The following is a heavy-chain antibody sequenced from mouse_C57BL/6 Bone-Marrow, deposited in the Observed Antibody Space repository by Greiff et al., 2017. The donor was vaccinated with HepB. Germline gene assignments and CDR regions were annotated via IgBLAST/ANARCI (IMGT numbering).Heavy chain of an antibody. Sequence: VKLMESGPGLVAPSQCLSITCTVSGFSLTSYGVDWVRQPPGKGLEWLGVIWGGGSTNYNSALMSRLSISKDNPNSQVFLKMNSLQTDDTAMYYCAKLGAYWGQGTLVTVSA. CDR3: AKLGAY. CDR2: IWGGGST. J-gene: IGHJ3*01. V-gene: IGHV2-9*01. CDR1: GFSLTSYG.